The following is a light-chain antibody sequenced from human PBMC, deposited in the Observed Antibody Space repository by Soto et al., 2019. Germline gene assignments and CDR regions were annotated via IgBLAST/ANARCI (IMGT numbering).Light chain of an antibody. Sequence: QSALAQPASVSGSPGQSITISGGGTSSDVGAYIYVSWYQQFPGKAPKLILYEVNNRPSGVSNRFSGSKSDTTASLTISGLQPEDEADYYCSAYSDIDTKVFGTGTKVTVL. CDR3: SAYSDIDTKV. CDR1: SSDVGAYIY. CDR2: EVN. V-gene: IGLV2-14*03. J-gene: IGLJ1*01.